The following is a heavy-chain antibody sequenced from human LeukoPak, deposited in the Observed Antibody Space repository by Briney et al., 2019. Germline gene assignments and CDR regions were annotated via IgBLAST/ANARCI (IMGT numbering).Heavy chain of an antibody. CDR3: ARDGSYYYDSSGLPVY. J-gene: IGHJ4*02. CDR2: IIPISGVV. CDR1: GGTFSSYA. D-gene: IGHD3-22*01. Sequence: GSSVKVSCKASGGTFSSYAISWVRQAPGQGLEWMGGIIPISGVVNYAQKFQGRVTITADKSTSTAYMELSSLRSEDTAVYYCARDGSYYYDSSGLPVYWGQGTLVTVSS. V-gene: IGHV1-69*17.